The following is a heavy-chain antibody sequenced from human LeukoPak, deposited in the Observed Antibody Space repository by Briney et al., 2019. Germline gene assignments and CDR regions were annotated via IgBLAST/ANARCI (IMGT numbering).Heavy chain of an antibody. V-gene: IGHV3-30*04. Sequence: GRSLRLSCAASGLTFSSYAMHWVRQAPGKGLEWVAVISYDGSNKYYADSVKGRFTISRDNSKNTLYLQMNSLRAEDTAVYYCASSVNCSSTSCPRGVLRYFDWPIDYWGQGTLVTVSS. CDR3: ASSVNCSSTSCPRGVLRYFDWPIDY. D-gene: IGHD3-9*01. CDR2: ISYDGSNK. J-gene: IGHJ4*02. CDR1: GLTFSSYA.